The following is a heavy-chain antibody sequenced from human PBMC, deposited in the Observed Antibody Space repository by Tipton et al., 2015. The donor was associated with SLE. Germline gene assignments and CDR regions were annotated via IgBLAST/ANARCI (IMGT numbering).Heavy chain of an antibody. CDR1: GGSISSYY. CDR3: ARVGSRLGYFQH. CDR2: IYYSGST. J-gene: IGHJ1*01. V-gene: IGHV4-59*01. Sequence: TLSLTCTVSGGSISSYYWSWIRQPPGKGLEWIGYIYYSGSTNYSPSLKSRVTISVDTSKNQFSLKLSSVTAADTAVYYCARVGSRLGYFQHWGQGTLVTVSS. D-gene: IGHD1-1*01.